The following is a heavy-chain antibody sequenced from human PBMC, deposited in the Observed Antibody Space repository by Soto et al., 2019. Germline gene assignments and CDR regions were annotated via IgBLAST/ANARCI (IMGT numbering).Heavy chain of an antibody. D-gene: IGHD6-13*01. CDR3: ARGGRAASFLDY. J-gene: IGHJ4*02. CDR2: ISATNGNT. V-gene: IGHV1-18*01. CDR1: GYTFTSYG. Sequence: QVHLVQSGAEVKKPGASVKVSCAASGYTFTSYGLNWVRQAPGQGLEWMGWISATNGNTDYAQKVQGRVTLTTDTCTRTAYMELRSLRSDDTAIYYCARGGRAASFLDYWGQGTLVSVSS.